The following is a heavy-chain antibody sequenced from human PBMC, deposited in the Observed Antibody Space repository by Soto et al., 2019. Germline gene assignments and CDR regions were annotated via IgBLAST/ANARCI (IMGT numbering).Heavy chain of an antibody. V-gene: IGHV5-10-1*01. J-gene: IGHJ6*02. CDR1: GNSFTSYW. D-gene: IGHD2-2*01. Sequence: XGSLNVYCQCSGNSFTSYWISLVLQMPGKGLEWMGRIDPSDSYTNYSPSFQGHVTISADKSISTAYLQWSSLKASDTAMYYCARHRYCSSNSCFNYYYYGMDVWGQGTTVTVSS. CDR2: IDPSDSYT. CDR3: ARHRYCSSNSCFNYYYYGMDV.